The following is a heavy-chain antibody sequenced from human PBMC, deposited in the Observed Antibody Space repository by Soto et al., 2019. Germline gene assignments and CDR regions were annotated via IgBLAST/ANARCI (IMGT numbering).Heavy chain of an antibody. CDR1: GGTFSSYA. D-gene: IGHD5-12*01. V-gene: IGHV1-69*12. CDR3: ARASMRWLLDPDMAV. Sequence: QVQLVQSGAEVKKPGSSVKVSCKASGGTFSSYAISWVRQAPGQGLEWMGGIIPIFGTANYAQKFQGRVTITADESTSTAYMVPSSMRAAETAVYYCARASMRWLLDPDMAVCGQGTTVTVSS. CDR2: IIPIFGTA. J-gene: IGHJ6*02.